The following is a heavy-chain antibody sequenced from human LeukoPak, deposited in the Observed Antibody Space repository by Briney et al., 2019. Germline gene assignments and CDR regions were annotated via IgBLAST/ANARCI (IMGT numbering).Heavy chain of an antibody. CDR2: FIPIFGTA. V-gene: IGHV1-69*05. Sequence: SVKVSCKASGGTFSSYAISWVRQAPGQGLEWMGGFIPIFGTANYAQKFQGRVTITTDESTSTAYMELSSLRSEDTAVYYCARGSYYYGSGSYDYYYYYYMDVWGKGTTVTVFS. D-gene: IGHD3-10*01. J-gene: IGHJ6*03. CDR1: GGTFSSYA. CDR3: ARGSYYYGSGSYDYYYYYYMDV.